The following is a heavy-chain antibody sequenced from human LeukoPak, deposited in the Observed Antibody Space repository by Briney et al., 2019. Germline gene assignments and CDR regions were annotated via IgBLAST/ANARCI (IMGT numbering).Heavy chain of an antibody. CDR2: IYHSGST. V-gene: IGHV4-30-2*01. CDR1: SGSISSGGYS. J-gene: IGHJ4*02. Sequence: PSQTLSLTCTVSSGSISSGGYSWSWIRQPPGKGLEWIAYIYHSGSTYYNPSLKSRVTISLDRSKNQFSLRPSSVTAADTAIYYCARGDGVITALFDYWGQGTLVTVSS. CDR3: ARGDGVITALFDY. D-gene: IGHD3-22*01.